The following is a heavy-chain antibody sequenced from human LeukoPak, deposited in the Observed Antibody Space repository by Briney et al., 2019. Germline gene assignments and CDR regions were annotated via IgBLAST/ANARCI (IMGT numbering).Heavy chain of an antibody. Sequence: PSQTLSLTCTVSGGSISSGGYYWRWIRQHPGKGLEWIGYIYYSGSTYYNPSLKSRVTISVDTSKNQFSLKLSSVTAADTAVYYCARVNAATPYYYYGMDVWGQGTTVTVSS. D-gene: IGHD2-15*01. CDR2: IYYSGST. CDR1: GGSISSGGYY. V-gene: IGHV4-31*03. J-gene: IGHJ6*02. CDR3: ARVNAATPYYYYGMDV.